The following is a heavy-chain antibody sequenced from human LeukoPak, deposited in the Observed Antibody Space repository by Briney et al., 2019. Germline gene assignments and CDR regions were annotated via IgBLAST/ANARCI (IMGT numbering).Heavy chain of an antibody. D-gene: IGHD4-17*01. Sequence: SETLSLTCTVSGYSISSGYYWGWIRQPPGKGLEWIGSIYHSGSTYYNPSLKSRVTISVDTSKNQFSLKLSSVTAADTAVYYCASRGWDYGDYPRWFDPWGQGTLVTVSS. V-gene: IGHV4-38-2*02. J-gene: IGHJ5*02. CDR3: ASRGWDYGDYPRWFDP. CDR2: IYHSGST. CDR1: GYSISSGYY.